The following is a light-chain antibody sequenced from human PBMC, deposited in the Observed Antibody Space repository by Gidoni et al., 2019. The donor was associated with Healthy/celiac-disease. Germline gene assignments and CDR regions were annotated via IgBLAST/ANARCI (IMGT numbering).Light chain of an antibody. CDR1: QGISSY. V-gene: IGKV1-9*01. CDR3: QQLSSPPLT. Sequence: DIQLTQSPSFLSASVGDRVTITCRASQGISSYLAWYQQKPGKAPKLLIYAASTLQGGVPSRFSGSGSGTEFTLTISSLQPEDFATYSCQQLSSPPLTFGPGTKVDIK. J-gene: IGKJ3*01. CDR2: AAS.